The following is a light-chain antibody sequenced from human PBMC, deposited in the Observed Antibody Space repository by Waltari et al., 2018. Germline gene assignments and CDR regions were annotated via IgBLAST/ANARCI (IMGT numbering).Light chain of an antibody. J-gene: IGLJ2*01. CDR1: KLGDKY. CDR2: EDS. V-gene: IGLV3-1*01. CDR3: QAWDSGTAV. Sequence: SYELTQPPSVSVSPRQTASITCSGDKLGDKYACWYYQKPGQSPVLVIYEDSKRPSGIPERFSGSNSGNTATLTISGTQAMDEADYYCQAWDSGTAVFGGGTKLTV.